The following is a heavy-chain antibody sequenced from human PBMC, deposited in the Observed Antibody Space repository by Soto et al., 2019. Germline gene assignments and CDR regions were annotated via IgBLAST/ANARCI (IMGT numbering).Heavy chain of an antibody. CDR1: GFTFSSYA. V-gene: IGHV3-23*01. D-gene: IGHD2-15*01. J-gene: IGHJ3*02. Sequence: PGGSLRLSCAASGFTFSSYAMSWVRQAPGKGLEWVSAISGSGGSTYYADSVKGRFTISRDNSKNTLYLQMNSLRAEDTAVYYCAKDRGYCSGGSCYISSDAFDIWGQGTMVTVSS. CDR2: ISGSGGST. CDR3: AKDRGYCSGGSCYISSDAFDI.